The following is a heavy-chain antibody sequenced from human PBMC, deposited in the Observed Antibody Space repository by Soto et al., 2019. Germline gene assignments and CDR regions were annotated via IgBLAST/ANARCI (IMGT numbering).Heavy chain of an antibody. J-gene: IGHJ6*02. CDR1: VFMFSSYA. CDR2: ISYDVRNK. Sequence: PGGSLRLSSAASVFMFSSYAMHCVRQSPGKCLDWVGLISYDVRNKYYTDSVKVRFTISRDNSKNTLYLQMNSLRAEDTAVYYCAKVLMTLAARTGLLKGFSFYHGMDVWGQGPT. V-gene: IGHV3-30*18. D-gene: IGHD6-6*01. CDR3: AKVLMTLAARTGLLKGFSFYHGMDV.